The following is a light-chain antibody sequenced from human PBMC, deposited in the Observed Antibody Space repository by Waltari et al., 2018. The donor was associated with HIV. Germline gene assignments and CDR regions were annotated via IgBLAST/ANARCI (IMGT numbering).Light chain of an antibody. CDR3: QQRSNWPALS. V-gene: IGKV3-11*01. Sequence: EIVLTQSPATLSLYQGQRAILSCRASQNVNTFLAWYQQNPGQAPRLLIFDASKRATGIPARFSGRGSGTDFTLTISSLDAEDSAFYFCQQRSNWPALSFGGGTKVEIK. CDR1: QNVNTF. J-gene: IGKJ4*01. CDR2: DAS.